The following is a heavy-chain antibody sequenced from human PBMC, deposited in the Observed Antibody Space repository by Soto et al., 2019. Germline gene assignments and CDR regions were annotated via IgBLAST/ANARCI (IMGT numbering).Heavy chain of an antibody. V-gene: IGHV5-51*01. J-gene: IGHJ4*02. D-gene: IGHD5-12*01. Sequence: GESLKISCKGSGYSFTSYWIDWVRQMPGKGLEWMGIIYPGDSDTRYSPSFQGQVTISADKSISTAYLQWSSLKASDTAMYYCARHVPAWIWTFDYWGQGTLVTVSS. CDR3: ARHVPAWIWTFDY. CDR2: IYPGDSDT. CDR1: GYSFTSYW.